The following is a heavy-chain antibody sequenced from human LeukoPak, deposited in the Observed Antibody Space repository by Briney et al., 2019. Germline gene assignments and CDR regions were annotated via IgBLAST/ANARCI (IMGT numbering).Heavy chain of an antibody. CDR1: GFNFNYFA. D-gene: IGHD4-23*01. J-gene: IGHJ4*02. Sequence: PGGSLRLSCSASGFNFNYFAMSWIRQAPGKRLEWVSTIGDSGSGGSYADSVRGRFTISRHNSKNIVYLQIHSLRVDDSAVYYCSRIKYGGNSGYHFDYWGQGTLVTVSS. CDR3: SRIKYGGNSGYHFDY. CDR2: IGDSGSGG. V-gene: IGHV3-23*01.